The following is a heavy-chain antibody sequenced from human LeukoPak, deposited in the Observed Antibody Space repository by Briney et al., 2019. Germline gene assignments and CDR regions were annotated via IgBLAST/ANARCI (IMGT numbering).Heavy chain of an antibody. J-gene: IGHJ4*02. Sequence: GGSLRLSCAASGFTFSSYGMHWVRQAPGKGLEWVAVIWYDGSNKYYADSVKGRFTISRDNSKNTLYLQMNSLRAEDTAVYYCAKDGCARGYSYGYLGDYWGQGTLVTVSS. CDR3: AKDGCARGYSYGYLGDY. V-gene: IGHV3-33*06. CDR1: GFTFSSYG. D-gene: IGHD5-18*01. CDR2: IWYDGSNK.